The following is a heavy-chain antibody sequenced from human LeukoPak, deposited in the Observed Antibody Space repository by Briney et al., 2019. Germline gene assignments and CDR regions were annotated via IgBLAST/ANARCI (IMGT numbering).Heavy chain of an antibody. Sequence: PSETLSLTCTVSGGSISSYYWSWIRQPPGKGLEWIGYLYYSGSTNYNPSLKSRVTMSVDTSKHQVSLKLSSVTAADTAVYYCARVFAGGSSAFDIWGQGTMVTVSS. J-gene: IGHJ3*02. D-gene: IGHD1-26*01. V-gene: IGHV4-59*01. CDR2: LYYSGST. CDR1: GGSISSYY. CDR3: ARVFAGGSSAFDI.